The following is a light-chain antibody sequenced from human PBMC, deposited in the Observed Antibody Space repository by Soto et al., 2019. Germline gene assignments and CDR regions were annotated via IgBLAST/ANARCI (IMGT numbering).Light chain of an antibody. V-gene: IGLV1-40*01. CDR3: QSYDSSLTNAV. CDR1: SSNIGADYD. CDR2: GNN. Sequence: QAVVTQPPSVSGAPGQRVTISCTGSSSNIGADYDVHWYQHLPGTAPKLLIYGNNNRPSGVPDRFSASKSGTSASLAITGLQAEDEADYYCQSYDSSLTNAVFGGGTKLTVL. J-gene: IGLJ2*01.